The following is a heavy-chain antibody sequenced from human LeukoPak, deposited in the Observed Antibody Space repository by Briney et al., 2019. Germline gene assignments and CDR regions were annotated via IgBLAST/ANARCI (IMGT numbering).Heavy chain of an antibody. V-gene: IGHV3-23*01. CDR1: GFAFAGYA. Sequence: GGSLRLSCAASGFAFAGYAMTWVRQAPGKGLEWVSGISGGGGSTYYADSVKGRFTISRDKSENTLYLQMSSLRAEDTAVYYCAKSGCSITSCYSELSGWPDPWGQGTLVTVSS. CDR3: AKSGCSITSCYSELSGWPDP. D-gene: IGHD2-2*01. CDR2: ISGGGGST. J-gene: IGHJ5*02.